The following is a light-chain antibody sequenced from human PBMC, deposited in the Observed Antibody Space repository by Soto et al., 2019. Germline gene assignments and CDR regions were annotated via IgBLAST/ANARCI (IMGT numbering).Light chain of an antibody. CDR3: MQGITFT. J-gene: IGKJ1*01. Sequence: IVLTQSPLSLPVTLGQPASISCRSSQSLVHSDGNTYLNWFQQRPGQSPRRLIYKASNRDSGVPARFSGSGSGTDFTLSISRVEADDVGVYYCMQGITFTFGQGTRVEIK. CDR1: QSLVHSDGNTY. CDR2: KAS. V-gene: IGKV2-30*02.